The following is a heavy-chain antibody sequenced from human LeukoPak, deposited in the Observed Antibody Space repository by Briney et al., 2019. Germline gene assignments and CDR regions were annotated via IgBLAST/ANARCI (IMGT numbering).Heavy chain of an antibody. CDR2: ISSSGSTI. D-gene: IGHD2-2*01. V-gene: IGHV3-48*03. J-gene: IGHJ6*02. Sequence: GGSLRLSCAASGFTFSSYEMNWVRQAPGKGLEWVSYISSSGSTIYYADSVKGRFTISRDNAKNSLYLQMNSLRAEDTAVYCCARAGPAAAIYYYYYGMDVWGQGTTVTVSS. CDR1: GFTFSSYE. CDR3: ARAGPAAAIYYYYYGMDV.